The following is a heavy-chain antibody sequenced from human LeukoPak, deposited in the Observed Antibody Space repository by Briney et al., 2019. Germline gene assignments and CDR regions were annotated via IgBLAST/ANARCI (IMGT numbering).Heavy chain of an antibody. CDR1: GYTFTSYG. D-gene: IGHD5-24*01. J-gene: IGHJ6*02. CDR2: VSAYNGNT. CDR3: ARSGGTTIKDYYYGIDV. V-gene: IGHV1-18*01. Sequence: GASVKVSCKTSGYTFTSYGMSWVRQAPGQGLEWMGWVSAYNGNTDYAQKLQGRVTMTTDTSTSTAYMELSSLRSEDTAVYYCARSGGTTIKDYYYGIDVWGQGTTVTVSS.